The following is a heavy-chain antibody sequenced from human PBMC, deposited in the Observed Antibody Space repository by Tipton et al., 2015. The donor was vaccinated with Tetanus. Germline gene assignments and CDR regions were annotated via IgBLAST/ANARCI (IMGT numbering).Heavy chain of an antibody. Sequence: QLVQSGAEVKKPGASVKVSCKASGYTFTSYYMHWVRQAPGQGLEWMGIINPSGGSTSYAQKFQGRVTMTRDTSTSTVYMELSSLRPEDTAVYYCARDLYYYGSGSLYGMDVWGQGTTVTVSS. D-gene: IGHD3-10*01. CDR3: ARDLYYYGSGSLYGMDV. CDR2: INPSGGST. CDR1: GYTFTSYY. V-gene: IGHV1-46*01. J-gene: IGHJ6*02.